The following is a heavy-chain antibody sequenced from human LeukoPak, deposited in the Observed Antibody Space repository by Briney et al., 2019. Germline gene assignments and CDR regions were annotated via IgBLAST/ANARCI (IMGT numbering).Heavy chain of an antibody. CDR2: IYYSGST. Sequence: PSATLSLTCTVSGGSISSSSYYWGWIRQPPGKGLEWIGSIYYSGSTYYDPSLKSRVTISVDTSKNQFSLKLSSVTAADTAVYYCARVWVIIDYWGQGTLVTVSS. J-gene: IGHJ4*02. CDR3: ARVWVIIDY. D-gene: IGHD3-22*01. CDR1: GGSISSSSYY. V-gene: IGHV4-39*01.